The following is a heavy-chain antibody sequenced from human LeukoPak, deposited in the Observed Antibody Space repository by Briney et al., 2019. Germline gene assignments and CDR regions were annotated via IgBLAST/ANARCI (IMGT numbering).Heavy chain of an antibody. Sequence: GGSLRLSCAASGFTFSSYAMSWVRQAPGKGLEWVSAISGSGGSTYYADSVKGRFTISRDNAKNTLYLQMNSLRVEDTAVYYCARGPVGLSALDAWGQGILVTVSP. CDR3: ARGPVGLSALDA. CDR2: ISGSGGST. CDR1: GFTFSSYA. D-gene: IGHD2-15*01. J-gene: IGHJ5*02. V-gene: IGHV3-23*01.